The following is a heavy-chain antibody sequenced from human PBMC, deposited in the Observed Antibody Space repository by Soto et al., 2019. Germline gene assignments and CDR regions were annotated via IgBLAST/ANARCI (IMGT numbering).Heavy chain of an antibody. V-gene: IGHV4-39*01. J-gene: IGHJ6*02. CDR3: ARAYQHCTNGVCYLFPYYYGMDV. CDR1: GGSISSSSYY. D-gene: IGHD2-8*01. CDR2: IYYSGST. Sequence: QLQLQESGPGLVKPSETLSLTCTVSGGSISSSSYYWGWIRQPPGKGLEWIGSIYYSGSTYYNPSLKSRVTISVDTSKNQFSLKLSSVTAADTPVYYCARAYQHCTNGVCYLFPYYYGMDVWGQGTTVTVSS.